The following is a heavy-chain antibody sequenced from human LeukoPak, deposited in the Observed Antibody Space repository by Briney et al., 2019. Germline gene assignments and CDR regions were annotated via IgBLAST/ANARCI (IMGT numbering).Heavy chain of an antibody. CDR3: ARASCYSLFCGDFDI. D-gene: IGHD2-15*01. Sequence: GGSLRLSCAAPEFTLSNYPMTWVRQPPGKGLEWVPPISGTGTSTLYADSVKGRFTISRDNSKHTLYLQMNSLRAEDTAVYYCARASCYSLFCGDFDIWGQGTMVTVSS. V-gene: IGHV3-23*01. CDR1: EFTLSNYP. CDR2: ISGTGTST. J-gene: IGHJ3*02.